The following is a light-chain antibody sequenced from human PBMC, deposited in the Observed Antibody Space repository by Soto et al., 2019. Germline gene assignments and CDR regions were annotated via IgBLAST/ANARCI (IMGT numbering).Light chain of an antibody. Sequence: EIVMTQSPATLSVSPGERATLSCRASQTVSTNLAWYQQKPGQAPRLLIYGASTRATGIPPTFSGSGSGTEFTLTISSLQSEDFAVYYCQQYNNWPPLTFGGGTKVEIK. V-gene: IGKV3-15*01. J-gene: IGKJ4*01. CDR2: GAS. CDR3: QQYNNWPPLT. CDR1: QTVSTN.